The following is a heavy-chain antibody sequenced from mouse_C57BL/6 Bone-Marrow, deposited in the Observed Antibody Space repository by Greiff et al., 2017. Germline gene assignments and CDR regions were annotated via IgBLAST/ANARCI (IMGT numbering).Heavy chain of an antibody. Sequence: EVMLVESGGGLVKPGGSLKLSCAASGLTFSDYGMHWVRQAPEKGLEWVAYISSGSSTIYYADTVKGRFTISRDNAKNTLFLQMTSLRSEDTAMYYCARNYDEAMDYWGQGTSVTVSS. CDR3: ARNYDEAMDY. CDR1: GLTFSDYG. D-gene: IGHD2-4*01. CDR2: ISSGSSTI. J-gene: IGHJ4*01. V-gene: IGHV5-17*01.